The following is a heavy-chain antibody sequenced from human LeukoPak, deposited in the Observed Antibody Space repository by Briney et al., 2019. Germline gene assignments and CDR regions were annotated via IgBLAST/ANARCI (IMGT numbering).Heavy chain of an antibody. D-gene: IGHD6-13*01. V-gene: IGHV3-74*01. CDR1: AFTFSGYW. Sequence: GGSLRLSCAASAFTFSGYWMHWVRQAPGKGLVWVSRINNDESSKTYADSVKGRFTISRDNAKSTLYLQMHGLRAEDTAVYYCARDSSSPFDYWGQGTLVAVSS. CDR3: ARDSSSPFDY. CDR2: INNDESSK. J-gene: IGHJ4*02.